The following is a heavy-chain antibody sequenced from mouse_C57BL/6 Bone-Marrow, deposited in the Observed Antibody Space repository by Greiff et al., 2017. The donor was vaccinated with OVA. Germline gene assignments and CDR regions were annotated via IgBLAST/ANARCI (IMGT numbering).Heavy chain of an antibody. D-gene: IGHD1-1*01. CDR2: IDPETGGT. CDR3: TIIRGFAY. V-gene: IGHV1-15*01. Sequence: VQLQQSGAELVRPGASVTLSCKASGYTFTDYEMHWVKQTPVHGLEWIGAIDPETGGTAYNQKFKGKAILTADKSSSTAYMELRSLTSEDSAVYYCTIIRGFAYWGQGTLVTVSA. J-gene: IGHJ3*01. CDR1: GYTFTDYE.